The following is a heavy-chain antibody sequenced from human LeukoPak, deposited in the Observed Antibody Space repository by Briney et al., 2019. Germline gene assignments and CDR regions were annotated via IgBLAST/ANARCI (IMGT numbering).Heavy chain of an antibody. V-gene: IGHV4-59*12. J-gene: IGHJ4*02. Sequence: SETLSLTCTVSGGSISSYYWSWIRQPPGKGLEWIGYIYYSGSTNYNPSLKSRVTISVDTSKNQFSLKLSSVTAADTAVYYCARGRGSVYYFDYWGQGTLVTVSS. CDR1: GGSISSYY. CDR2: IYYSGST. CDR3: ARGRGSVYYFDY. D-gene: IGHD5-12*01.